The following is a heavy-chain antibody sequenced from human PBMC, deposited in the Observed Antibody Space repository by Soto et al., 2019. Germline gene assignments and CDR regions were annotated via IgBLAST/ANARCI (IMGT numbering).Heavy chain of an antibody. J-gene: IGHJ3*02. CDR1: GGTFSSYT. CDR3: ARAYCSGGSCYSLTFDI. D-gene: IGHD2-15*01. Sequence: GASVKVSCKASGGTFSSYTISWVRQAPGQGFEWMGRIIPILGIANYAQKFQGRVTITADKSTSTAYMELSSLRSEDTAVYYCARAYCSGGSCYSLTFDIWGQGTMVTVSS. V-gene: IGHV1-69*02. CDR2: IIPILGIA.